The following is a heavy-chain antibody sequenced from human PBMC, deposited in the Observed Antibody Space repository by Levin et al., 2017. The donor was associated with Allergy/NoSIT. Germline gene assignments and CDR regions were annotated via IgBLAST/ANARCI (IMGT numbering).Heavy chain of an antibody. CDR1: GFTFSSYW. D-gene: IGHD2-15*01. V-gene: IGHV3-74*01. Sequence: GGSLRLSCAASGFTFSSYWMHWVRQAPGKGLVWVSRINSDGSSTTYAETVKGRFTISRDNAKNTVYLQMNSLRAEDTAVYYCVRDLYSWGSGDYWGQGTLVTVSS. CDR3: VRDLYSWGSGDY. J-gene: IGHJ4*02. CDR2: INSDGSST.